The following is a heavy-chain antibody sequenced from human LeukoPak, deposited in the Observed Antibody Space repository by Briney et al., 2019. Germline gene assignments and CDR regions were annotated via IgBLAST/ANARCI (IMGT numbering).Heavy chain of an antibody. Sequence: GGSLRLSCAASGFTFSSYGMSWVRQAPGKGLEWVSGISGSGGSTYYADSVKGRFTISRDNSKNTLYLQMNSLRAEDTAVYYCAKDHAFSELLRFQHWGQGTLVTVSS. CDR3: AKDHAFSELLRFQH. J-gene: IGHJ1*01. D-gene: IGHD2-15*01. V-gene: IGHV3-23*01. CDR2: ISGSGGST. CDR1: GFTFSSYG.